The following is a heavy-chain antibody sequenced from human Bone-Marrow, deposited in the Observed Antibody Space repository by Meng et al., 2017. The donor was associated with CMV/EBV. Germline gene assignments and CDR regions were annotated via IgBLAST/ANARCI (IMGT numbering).Heavy chain of an antibody. Sequence: SETLSLTCTVSGGSISSYYWSWIRQPPGKGLEWIGYIYYSGSTNYNPSLKSRVTISVDTSKNQFSLKLSSVTAADTAVYYCAKLLPRGFYAMDVWGQGTTVTVSS. V-gene: IGHV4-59*12. CDR3: AKLLPRGFYAMDV. CDR1: GGSISSYY. J-gene: IGHJ6*02. CDR2: IYYSGST. D-gene: IGHD2-15*01.